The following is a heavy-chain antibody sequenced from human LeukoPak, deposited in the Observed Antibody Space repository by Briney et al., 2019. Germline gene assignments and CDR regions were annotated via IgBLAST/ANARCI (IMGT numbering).Heavy chain of an antibody. D-gene: IGHD1-26*01. CDR3: AREGAP. CDR2: ISRSSDTI. J-gene: IGHJ4*02. Sequence: GGSLRLSCAVSGFTFTDYAMNWFRQAPGKGLEWPSYISRSSDTIYYADSVKGRFTISRDNAKSSLFLQMNTLRAEDTAVYYCAREGAPWGQGTLVTVSS. CDR1: GFTFTDYA. V-gene: IGHV3-48*01.